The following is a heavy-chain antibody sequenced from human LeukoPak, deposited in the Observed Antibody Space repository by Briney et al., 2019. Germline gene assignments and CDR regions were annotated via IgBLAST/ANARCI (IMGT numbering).Heavy chain of an antibody. CDR1: GYSFITYW. Sequence: GESLKISCKGSGYSFITYWIGWVRQMLGKGLEWMGIIYPGDSDTRYSPSFQGQVTMSVDKSITTAYLQRSSLRASDTAMYYCAMGGYFIYTDWGQGTLVTVSS. D-gene: IGHD3-22*01. J-gene: IGHJ4*02. V-gene: IGHV5-51*01. CDR2: IYPGDSDT. CDR3: AMGGYFIYTD.